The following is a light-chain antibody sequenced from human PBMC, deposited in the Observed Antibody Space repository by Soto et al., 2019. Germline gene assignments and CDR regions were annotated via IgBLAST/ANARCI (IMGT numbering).Light chain of an antibody. V-gene: IGKV3-20*01. Sequence: ETGLTQSPGTLSLSPGQRATLSCRASQSVSSSNLAWYKQKPGQAPRLLIYGASSRATGIPHRFSGGGSGTDFTLTISELEPEDFAVYFCMQYVVSGQVTFGEETKVEV. CDR3: MQYVVSGQVT. CDR1: QSVSSSN. J-gene: IGKJ4*01. CDR2: GAS.